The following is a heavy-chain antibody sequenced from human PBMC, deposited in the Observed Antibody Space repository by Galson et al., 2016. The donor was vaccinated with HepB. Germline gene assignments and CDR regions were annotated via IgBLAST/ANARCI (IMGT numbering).Heavy chain of an antibody. J-gene: IGHJ4*02. D-gene: IGHD2-15*01. CDR2: ISGNGIGT. V-gene: IGHV3-23*01. CDR3: AKGTLGQCCGSICYPFDC. Sequence: SLRLSCAASGFTFNTYAMTWARQAPGKGLECVATISGNGIGTAYAGSVKGRFTISSDNSKNTVYLQMNSLRAEDTAVYYCAKGTLGQCCGSICYPFDCWGQGTLVTFSS. CDR1: GFTFNTYA.